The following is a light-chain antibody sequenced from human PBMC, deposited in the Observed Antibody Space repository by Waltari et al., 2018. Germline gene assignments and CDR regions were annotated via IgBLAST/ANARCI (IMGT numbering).Light chain of an antibody. CDR1: QGIRKS. V-gene: IGKV1-9*01. CDR3: QQLDSYPIT. Sequence: TQLTQSPSSLSDSVGDRVTITCRASQGIRKSLAWYQQKPGQAPTVLIDVASTLQSGVPSRFSASGSGTDFTLTISSLQPEDFATYYCQQLDSYPITFGQGTRLDIK. CDR2: VAS. J-gene: IGKJ5*01.